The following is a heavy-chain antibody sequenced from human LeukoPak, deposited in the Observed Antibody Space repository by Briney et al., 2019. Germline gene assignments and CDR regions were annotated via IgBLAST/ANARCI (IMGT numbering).Heavy chain of an antibody. Sequence: GASVKVSCKASGYTFIAYYIHWVRQAPGQGLEWMGGIIPIFGTANYAQKFQGRVTITADESTSTANMELSSLRSEDTAVYYCARGGCSSTSCPIDYWGQGTLVTVSS. V-gene: IGHV1-69*13. J-gene: IGHJ4*02. CDR3: ARGGCSSTSCPIDY. CDR2: IIPIFGTA. D-gene: IGHD2-2*01. CDR1: GYTFIAYY.